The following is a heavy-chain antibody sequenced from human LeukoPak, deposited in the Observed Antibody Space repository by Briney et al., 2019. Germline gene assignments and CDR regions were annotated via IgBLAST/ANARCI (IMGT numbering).Heavy chain of an antibody. CDR3: ARALGYFDWYPWYFDL. Sequence: SQTLSLTCTVSGGSISSGSYYWSWIRQPAGKGLEWIGRIYTSGSTNYNPPLKSRVTISVDTSKNQFSLKLSSVTAADTAVYYCARALGYFDWYPWYFDLWGRGTLVTVSS. V-gene: IGHV4-61*02. J-gene: IGHJ2*01. D-gene: IGHD3-9*01. CDR2: IYTSGST. CDR1: GGSISSGSYY.